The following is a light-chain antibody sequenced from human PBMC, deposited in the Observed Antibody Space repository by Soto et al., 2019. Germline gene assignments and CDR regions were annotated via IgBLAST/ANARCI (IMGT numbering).Light chain of an antibody. Sequence: DIVLTQSPGTLSLSPGERVTFSCRASQSVGSNFLAWYQRKPGQAPRLLIYDASSRATGIPDRFGGSGSGTDFSLTISRLEPEDFAVYYCQQYGSSPPTFGQGTKVEIK. CDR2: DAS. V-gene: IGKV3-20*01. CDR1: QSVGSNF. CDR3: QQYGSSPPT. J-gene: IGKJ1*01.